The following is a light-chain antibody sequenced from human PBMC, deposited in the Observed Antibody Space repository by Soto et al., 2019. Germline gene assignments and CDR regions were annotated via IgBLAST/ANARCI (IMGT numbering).Light chain of an antibody. Sequence: QSALTQPPSVSGAPGQRVTISCTGSSSNIGAGYDVHWYQQLPGTAPKLLIYGNSNRPSGVPDRFSGSKSGTSASLAITGLQAEDEADYYCQSYDSSLSGSVFGGATKLNVL. V-gene: IGLV1-40*01. CDR2: GNS. J-gene: IGLJ2*01. CDR1: SSNIGAGYD. CDR3: QSYDSSLSGSV.